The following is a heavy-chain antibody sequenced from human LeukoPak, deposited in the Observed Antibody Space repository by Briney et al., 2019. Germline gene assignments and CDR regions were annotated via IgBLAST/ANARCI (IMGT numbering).Heavy chain of an antibody. CDR3: ARDLAGPPQEAFDI. CDR1: GFTFSSYS. V-gene: IGHV3-7*01. J-gene: IGHJ3*02. CDR2: IRQDGSEK. Sequence: PGGSLRLSCAASGFTFSSYSMNWVRQAPGKGLEWVANIRQDGSEKYYVDSVRGRFTISRDNAENSLFLQMSSLRAEDTAVYYCARDLAGPPQEAFDIWGQGTMVTVS.